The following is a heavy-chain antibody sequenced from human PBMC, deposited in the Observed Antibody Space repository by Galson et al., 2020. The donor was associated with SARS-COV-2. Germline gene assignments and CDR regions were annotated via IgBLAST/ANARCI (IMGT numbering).Heavy chain of an antibody. Sequence: SETLSLTCTVSGGSISSGGYYWSWIRQHPGKGLEWIGYIYYSGSTYYNPSLKSRVTISVDTSKNQFSLKLSSVTAADTAVYYCARAPGKAEYQLLLVFAWYFDLWGRGTLVTVSS. CDR3: ARAPGKAEYQLLLVFAWYFDL. J-gene: IGHJ2*01. D-gene: IGHD2-2*01. CDR1: GGSISSGGYY. CDR2: IYYSGST. V-gene: IGHV4-31*03.